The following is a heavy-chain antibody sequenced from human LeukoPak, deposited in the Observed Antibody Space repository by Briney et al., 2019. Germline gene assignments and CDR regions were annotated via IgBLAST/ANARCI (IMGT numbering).Heavy chain of an antibody. Sequence: SETLSLTCAVSGYSISSGYYWGWIRQPPGKGREWIGSIFHSGSTYYNPSLRSRVTISVDTSKNQFSLKLSSVTAADTAVYYSASIVVVPAAKGKGDWFDPWGQGTLVTVSS. J-gene: IGHJ5*02. V-gene: IGHV4-38-2*01. D-gene: IGHD2-2*01. CDR3: ASIVVVPAAKGKGDWFDP. CDR2: IFHSGST. CDR1: GYSISSGYY.